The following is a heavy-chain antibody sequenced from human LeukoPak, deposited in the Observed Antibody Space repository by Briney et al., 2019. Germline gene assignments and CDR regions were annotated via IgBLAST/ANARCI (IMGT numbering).Heavy chain of an antibody. Sequence: GASXXXXCKASXYTXXSYDINWVRQATGQGREWMGWMNPNSGNTGYAQKFQGRVTMTRNTSISTAYMELSSLRSEDTAVYYCATQTGGYSGYTQIDYWGQGTLVTVSS. CDR2: MNPNSGNT. CDR1: XYTXXSYD. CDR3: ATQTGGYSGYTQIDY. V-gene: IGHV1-8*01. D-gene: IGHD5-12*01. J-gene: IGHJ4*02.